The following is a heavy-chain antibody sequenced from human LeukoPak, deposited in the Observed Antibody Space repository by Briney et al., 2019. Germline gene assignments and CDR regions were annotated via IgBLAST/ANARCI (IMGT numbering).Heavy chain of an antibody. V-gene: IGHV3-30*19. J-gene: IGHJ4*02. D-gene: IGHD3-10*01. Sequence: GGSLRLSCAPSGFTFSRYGMHWVRQAPGKGLEWVAVISYDGSNKYYADSVKGRFTISRDNSKNTLYLQMNSLRAEDTAVYYCARDIGAGLRFDYWGQGTLVTVSS. CDR1: GFTFSRYG. CDR2: ISYDGSNK. CDR3: ARDIGAGLRFDY.